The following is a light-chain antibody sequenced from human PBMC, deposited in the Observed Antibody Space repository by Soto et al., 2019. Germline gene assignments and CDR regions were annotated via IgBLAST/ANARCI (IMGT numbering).Light chain of an antibody. CDR3: QQSYSTPRT. CDR1: QSITIW. Sequence: DIQMTQSPSPLSASVGDRVTITCRASQSITIWLAWYQQKPGKAPKLLIYDASSLESGVPSRFSGSGSGTDFTLTISSLQPEDVATYYCQQSYSTPRTLGQGTKVDIK. V-gene: IGKV1-39*01. CDR2: DAS. J-gene: IGKJ1*01.